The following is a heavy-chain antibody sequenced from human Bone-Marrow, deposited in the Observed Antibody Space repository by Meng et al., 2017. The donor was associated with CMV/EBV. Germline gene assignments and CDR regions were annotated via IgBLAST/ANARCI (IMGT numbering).Heavy chain of an antibody. Sequence: GGSLRLSCAASGFTFSNYGMNWVRQAPGKGLEWVSSISSSGYIHYADSLKGRFTISRDNAKNSLYLQMNSLRAEDTAAYYCARGPLYSISSGTYYFGMDVWGQGTTVTVSS. D-gene: IGHD6-6*01. V-gene: IGHV3-21*01. CDR1: GFTFSNYG. J-gene: IGHJ6*02. CDR3: ARGPLYSISSGTYYFGMDV. CDR2: ISSSGYI.